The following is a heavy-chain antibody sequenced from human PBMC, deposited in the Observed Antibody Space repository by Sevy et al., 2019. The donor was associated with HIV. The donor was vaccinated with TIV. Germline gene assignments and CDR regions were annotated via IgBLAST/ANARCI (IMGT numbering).Heavy chain of an antibody. CDR2: IRYDGSTK. CDR3: AKGLGMVQGALLSDDV. D-gene: IGHD3-10*01. J-gene: IGHJ3*01. CDR1: GFTFSGYG. Sequence: GGSLRLSCAASGFTFSGYGMHWVRQAPGKGLEWVAFIRYDGSTKYYVDSVKGRFTISRDNSKNTLFLQMNSLRTEDKSVYYCAKGLGMVQGALLSDDVWGQGTLVTVSS. V-gene: IGHV3-30*02.